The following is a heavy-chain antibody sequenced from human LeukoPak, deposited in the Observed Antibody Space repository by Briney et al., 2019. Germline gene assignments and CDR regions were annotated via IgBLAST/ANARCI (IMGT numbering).Heavy chain of an antibody. CDR2: INPNSGGT. J-gene: IGHJ4*02. V-gene: IGHV1-2*02. CDR1: GYTFTDYY. D-gene: IGHD5-12*01. CDR3: ARQGYSGYDYDY. Sequence: ATVKVSCKASGYTFTDYYLHWVRQAPGQGLEWMGWINPNSGGTNYAQTFQGRVTMTRDTSITTAYLELSRLRSDDTAVYYCARQGYSGYDYDYWGQGTLVTVSS.